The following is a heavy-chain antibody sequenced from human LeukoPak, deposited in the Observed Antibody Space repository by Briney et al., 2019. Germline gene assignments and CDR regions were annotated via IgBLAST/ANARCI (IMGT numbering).Heavy chain of an antibody. Sequence: GGSLRLSCAASGFTFDDYGMSWVRQAPGKGLEWVSGINWSGGSTGYADSVKGRFTISRDNAKNSLYLQMNSLRAEDTALYYCARGPPLADYYDSSGYSFFDYWGQGTLVTVSS. J-gene: IGHJ4*02. D-gene: IGHD3-22*01. V-gene: IGHV3-20*04. CDR3: ARGPPLADYYDSSGYSFFDY. CDR2: INWSGGST. CDR1: GFTFDDYG.